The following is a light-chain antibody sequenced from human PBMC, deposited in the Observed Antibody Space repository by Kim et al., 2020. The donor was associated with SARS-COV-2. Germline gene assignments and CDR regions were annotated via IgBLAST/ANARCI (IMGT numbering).Light chain of an antibody. J-gene: IGLJ3*02. V-gene: IGLV10-54*04. CDR3: SAWDSSLSAWV. Sequence: QTATITCTGNTNNVGNEGAAWLQHHQGHPPKLLFYRNNNRPSGISERFSASRSGNTASLTITGLQPEDDADYYCSAWDSSLSAWVFGGGTQLTVL. CDR1: TNNVGNEG. CDR2: RNN.